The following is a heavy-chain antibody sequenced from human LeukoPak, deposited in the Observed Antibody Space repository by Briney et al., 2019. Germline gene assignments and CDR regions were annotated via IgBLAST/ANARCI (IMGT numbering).Heavy chain of an antibody. D-gene: IGHD6-19*01. CDR2: INAGNGNT. Sequence: ASVKVSCKASGYTFTSYAMHWVRQAPGQRLEWMGWINAGNGNTKYSQKFQGRVTITRDTSASTAYMELSSLRSEDTAVYYCATAVAGTGSFDDWGQGTLVTVSS. J-gene: IGHJ4*02. CDR1: GYTFTSYA. CDR3: ATAVAGTGSFDD. V-gene: IGHV1-3*01.